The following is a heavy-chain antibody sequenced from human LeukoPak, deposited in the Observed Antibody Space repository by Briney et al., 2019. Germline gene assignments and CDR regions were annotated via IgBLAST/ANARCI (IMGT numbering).Heavy chain of an antibody. D-gene: IGHD3-16*01. Sequence: GGSLRLSCGASGFTFNNYAMSWVRQAPGKGLEWVSGITGSRDTTFHVDSVKGRFTISIDSSTDTLFLHMNSLRVDDTAVYYCAPGDLCSPGPTFDYWGQGILVTVSS. CDR3: APGDLCSPGPTFDY. J-gene: IGHJ4*02. CDR2: ITGSRDTT. V-gene: IGHV3-23*01. CDR1: GFTFNNYA.